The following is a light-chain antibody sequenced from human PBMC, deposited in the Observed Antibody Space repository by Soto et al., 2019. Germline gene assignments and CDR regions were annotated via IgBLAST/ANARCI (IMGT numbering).Light chain of an antibody. CDR2: LAF. CDR3: MQALETPHT. J-gene: IGKJ2*01. CDR1: RSLLHSNGYYY. V-gene: IGKV2-28*01. Sequence: IVMTQSPLSLPVTPGEPASISCRPSRSLLHSNGYYYLDWYLQKPGQSPRLLISLAFNRAAGVPDRFSGSGSCTYYTLKINRVEAEDVGIYYCMQALETPHTFGQGTRLEIK.